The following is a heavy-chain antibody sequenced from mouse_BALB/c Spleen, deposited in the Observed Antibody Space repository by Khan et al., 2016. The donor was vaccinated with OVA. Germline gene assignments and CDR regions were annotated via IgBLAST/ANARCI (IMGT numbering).Heavy chain of an antibody. CDR3: GRRGYDYGRGALFAY. CDR2: IWSAGST. J-gene: IGHJ3*01. D-gene: IGHD2-4*01. CDR1: GFSLSNYS. V-gene: IGHV2-2*02. Sequence: QVQLQQSGPGLVQPSQSLSITCTVSGFSLSNYSVHWVRQSPGKGLEWLGVIWSAGSTDYNAAFISRLTISKDNSRSQVFFKMNSLQPNDTAIYXWGRRGYDYGRGALFAYWGQGTLVTVSA.